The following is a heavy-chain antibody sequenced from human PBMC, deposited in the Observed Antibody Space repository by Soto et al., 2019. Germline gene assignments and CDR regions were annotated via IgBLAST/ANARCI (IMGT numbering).Heavy chain of an antibody. D-gene: IGHD5-18*01. V-gene: IGHV1-69*01. J-gene: IGHJ6*02. CDR3: AMDDTALFGVDV. Sequence: QVQLVQSGAEVKKPGSSVKVSCKTSGDTFSSYGISWVRQAPGQGLEWMGGIIPLFGTAHYAQKFQGRITITADESTSTAYMELSSLRSDDTAIYYCAMDDTALFGVDVWGQGTTVTVSS. CDR2: IIPLFGTA. CDR1: GDTFSSYG.